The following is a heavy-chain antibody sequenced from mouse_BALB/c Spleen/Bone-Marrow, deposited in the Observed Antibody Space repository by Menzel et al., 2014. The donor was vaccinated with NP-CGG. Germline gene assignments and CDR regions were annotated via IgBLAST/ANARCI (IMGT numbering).Heavy chain of an antibody. CDR3: VREMTRYAMDY. V-gene: IGHV1-54*01. Sequence: QVQLQQSGAELVRPGTSVKVSCKASGYAFTNYWIEWVKQRPGQGLEWIGVINPGSGGSNYNEKFKGKATLTADKPSSTAYMQLSSLTSDDSAVYFCVREMTRYAMDYWGQGTSVTVSS. J-gene: IGHJ4*01. CDR2: INPGSGGS. CDR1: GYAFTNYW.